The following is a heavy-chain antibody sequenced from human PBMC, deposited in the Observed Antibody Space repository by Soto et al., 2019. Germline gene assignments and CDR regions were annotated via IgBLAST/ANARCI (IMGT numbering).Heavy chain of an antibody. V-gene: IGHV3-73*01. CDR2: IRSKANNYAT. CDR3: TGFAYSSGWYFDY. CDR1: GFTFSGPA. D-gene: IGHD6-19*01. J-gene: IGHJ4*02. Sequence: DVQLVESGGGLVQPGGSLKLSCAASGFTFSGPAMHWVRQASGKGLEWVGRIRSKANNYATEYAASVKGRFTISGDDSKNTANLQMSSVKTEDTAAYYCTGFAYSSGWYFDYWGQGTVVTVSS.